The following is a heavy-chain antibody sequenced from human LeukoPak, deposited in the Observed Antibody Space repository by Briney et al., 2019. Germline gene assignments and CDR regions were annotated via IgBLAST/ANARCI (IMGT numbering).Heavy chain of an antibody. V-gene: IGHV1-46*01. CDR2: INLSGGST. CDR3: ARDRYSGSYYLPFDY. CDR1: GYTFTSYY. J-gene: IGHJ4*02. D-gene: IGHD1-26*01. Sequence: ASVKVSCKASGYTFTSYYMHWVRQAPGQGLEWMGIINLSGGSTSYAQKFQGRVAMTRDTSTSTVYMELSSLRSEDTAVYYCARDRYSGSYYLPFDYWGQGTLVTVSS.